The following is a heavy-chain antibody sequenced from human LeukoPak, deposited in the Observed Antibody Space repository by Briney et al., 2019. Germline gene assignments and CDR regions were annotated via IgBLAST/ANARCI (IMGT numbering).Heavy chain of an antibody. Sequence: ASVKVSCKVSGYTLTELSMHWVRQAPGKGLEWMGGFDPEDGETIYAQKFQGRVTMTEDTSTDTAYMELSSLRSEDTAVYYCATEGTVGATGHGHFDYWGQGTLATVSS. CDR1: GYTLTELS. CDR2: FDPEDGET. V-gene: IGHV1-24*01. CDR3: ATEGTVGATGHGHFDY. J-gene: IGHJ4*02. D-gene: IGHD1-26*01.